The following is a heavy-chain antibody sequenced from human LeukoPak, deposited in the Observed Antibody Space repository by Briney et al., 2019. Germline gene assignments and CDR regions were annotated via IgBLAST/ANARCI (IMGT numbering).Heavy chain of an antibody. D-gene: IGHD2-2*01. V-gene: IGHV3-23*01. J-gene: IGHJ4*02. CDR1: GFTFSRYG. CDR2: IRGSGDST. Sequence: GGSLRLSCAASGFTFSRYGIHWVRLAPGKGLEWVSVIRGSGDSTYYADSVKGRFTISRDNSKNTLYLQMNSLRAEDTAVYYCANDGPRYCTSTSCYAPLDSWGQGTQVTVSS. CDR3: ANDGPRYCTSTSCYAPLDS.